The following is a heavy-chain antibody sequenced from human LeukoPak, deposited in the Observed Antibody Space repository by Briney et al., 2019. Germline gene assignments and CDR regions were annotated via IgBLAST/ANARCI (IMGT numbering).Heavy chain of an antibody. CDR1: GYTFTGYY. J-gene: IGHJ6*03. V-gene: IGHV1-2*02. D-gene: IGHD1-7*01. CDR2: INPNSGGT. CDR3: ATNNWNYYADYYYMDV. Sequence: ASVNVSCKASGYTFTGYYMHWVRQAPGQGLEWMGWINPNSGGTNYAQKFQGRVTMTRDTSISTAYMELSRLRSDDTAVYYCATNNWNYYADYYYMDVWGKGTTVTVSS.